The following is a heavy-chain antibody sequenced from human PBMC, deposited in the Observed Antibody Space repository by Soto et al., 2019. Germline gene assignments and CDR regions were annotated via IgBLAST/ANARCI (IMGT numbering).Heavy chain of an antibody. J-gene: IGHJ4*02. D-gene: IGHD3-16*02. V-gene: IGHV3-48*02. CDR1: GFTFSSYS. CDR3: ARDHGYPSPGDYVGY. Sequence: EVQLVESGGGLVQPGGSLRLSCAASGFTFSSYSMNWVRQAPGKGLEWVSYISSSSSTIYYADSVKGRFTISRDNAKNSLYLQMNSLRDEDTAVYYCARDHGYPSPGDYVGYWGQGTLVTVSS. CDR2: ISSSSSTI.